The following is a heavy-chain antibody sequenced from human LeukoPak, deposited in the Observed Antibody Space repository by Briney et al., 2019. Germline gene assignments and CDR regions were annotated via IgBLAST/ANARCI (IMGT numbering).Heavy chain of an antibody. Sequence: GASVKVSCKASGGTFSSYAISWVRQAPGQGLEWMGRIIPILGIANYAQKFQGRVTITADKSTSTAYMELSSLRSEDTAVYYCARVSPIPAAGSSYYFAMDVWGQGTTVTVSS. CDR2: IIPILGIA. CDR3: ARVSPIPAAGSSYYFAMDV. V-gene: IGHV1-69*04. CDR1: GGTFSSYA. D-gene: IGHD6-13*01. J-gene: IGHJ6*02.